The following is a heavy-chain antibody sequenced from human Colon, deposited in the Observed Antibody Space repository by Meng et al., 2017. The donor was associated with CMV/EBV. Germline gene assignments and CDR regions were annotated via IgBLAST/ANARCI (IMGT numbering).Heavy chain of an antibody. CDR2: MNPNSGNT. D-gene: IGHD3-3*01. Sequence: ASVKVSCKASGYTFTSYDINWVRQATGQGLEWMGWMNPNSGNTGYAQKFQGRVTMTRNTSISTAYMELSSLRSEDTAVYYCAKSWASITIFGVPRGGSYYYNMDVWGQGTSVTVSS. CDR3: AKSWASITIFGVPRGGSYYYNMDV. CDR1: GYTFTSYD. V-gene: IGHV1-8*01. J-gene: IGHJ6*02.